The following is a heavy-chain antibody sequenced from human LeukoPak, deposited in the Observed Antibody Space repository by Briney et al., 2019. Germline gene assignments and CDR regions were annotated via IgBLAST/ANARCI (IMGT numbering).Heavy chain of an antibody. CDR3: ARARGTVAIDY. CDR2: IYYSGSA. J-gene: IGHJ4*02. Sequence: PSETLSLTCTASGGSISSYYWSWIRQPPGKGLEWIGYIYYSGSANYNPSLKSRVTVSVDTSKNQFSLKLTSVTAADTAVYYCARARGTVAIDYCGQETLVTVSS. CDR1: GGSISSYY. D-gene: IGHD5-12*01. V-gene: IGHV4-59*12.